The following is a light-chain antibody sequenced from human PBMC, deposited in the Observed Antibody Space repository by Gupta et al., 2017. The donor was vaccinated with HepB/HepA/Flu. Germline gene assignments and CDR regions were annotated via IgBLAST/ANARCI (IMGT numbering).Light chain of an antibody. CDR3: QQRNNSPIT. CDR1: QDISTY. V-gene: IGKV1-9*01. CDR2: VGS. Sequence: DIQLTQSPSFLSASVGDRVIITCRASQDISTYLSWYQQKAGKAPKLLIYVGSNLQSGVPSRFSGSGSGTEFTLTIDSLQPEDFATYYCQQRNNSPITFGRGTEVEIK. J-gene: IGKJ4*01.